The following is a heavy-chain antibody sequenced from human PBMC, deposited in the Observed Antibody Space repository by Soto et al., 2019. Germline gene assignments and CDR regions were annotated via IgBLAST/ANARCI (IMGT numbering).Heavy chain of an antibody. CDR1: GFTFSSYA. J-gene: IGHJ3*02. Sequence: EVQLLESGGGLVQPGGSLRLSCAASGFTFSSYAMSWVRQAPGKGLEWVSAISGSGGSTYYADSVKGRFTISRDNSKHTLYLLMNSVRAEDRAVYYCAKDIVVVPAAQRVFGAFDIWGQGTMVPVSS. CDR3: AKDIVVVPAAQRVFGAFDI. V-gene: IGHV3-23*01. D-gene: IGHD2-2*01. CDR2: ISGSGGST.